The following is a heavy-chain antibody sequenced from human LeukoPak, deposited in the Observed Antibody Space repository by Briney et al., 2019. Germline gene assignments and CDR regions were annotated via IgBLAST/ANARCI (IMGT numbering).Heavy chain of an antibody. CDR3: AREGALAAAVGFDY. V-gene: IGHV3-30*04. CDR1: GFTFSSYA. J-gene: IGHJ4*02. CDR2: ISYDGSNK. Sequence: PGGSLRLSCAASGFTFSSYAMHWVRRAPGKGLEWVAVISYDGSNKYYADSVKGRFTISRDNTKNTLYLQMNSLRAEDTAVYYCAREGALAAAVGFDYWGQGTLVTVSS. D-gene: IGHD6-13*01.